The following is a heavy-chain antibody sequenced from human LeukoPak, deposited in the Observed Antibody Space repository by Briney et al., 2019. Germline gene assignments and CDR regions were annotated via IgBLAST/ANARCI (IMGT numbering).Heavy chain of an antibody. D-gene: IGHD5-24*01. Sequence: PSETLSLTCTVSGGSISSGDYYWSWIRQPPGKGLEWIGYIYYGGSTYYNPSLKSRVTISVDTSKNQFSLKLSSVTAADTAVYYCAGGPGMATSLNTRFDYWGQGTLVTVSS. CDR2: IYYGGST. J-gene: IGHJ4*02. V-gene: IGHV4-30-4*01. CDR1: GGSISSGDYY. CDR3: AGGPGMATSLNTRFDY.